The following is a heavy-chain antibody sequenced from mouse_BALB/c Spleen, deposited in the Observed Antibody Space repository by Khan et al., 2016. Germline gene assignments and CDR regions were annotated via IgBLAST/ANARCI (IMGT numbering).Heavy chain of an antibody. Sequence: QIQLVQSGPELKKPGETVKISCKASGYTFTNYGMNWVKQAPGKGLKWMGWINTYTGEPTYVDDFKGRFAFSMETSANTAYLQINNLKNEDMATYFCASSIDCYGYVGAMDYWGQGTSVTVSS. J-gene: IGHJ4*01. CDR3: ASSIDCYGYVGAMDY. CDR1: GYTFTNYG. D-gene: IGHD1-2*01. V-gene: IGHV9-1*02. CDR2: INTYTGEP.